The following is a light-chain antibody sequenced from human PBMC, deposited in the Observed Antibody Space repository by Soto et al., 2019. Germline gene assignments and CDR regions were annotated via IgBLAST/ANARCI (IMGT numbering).Light chain of an antibody. J-gene: IGLJ1*01. CDR1: SSNIGTNT. CDR3: AAWDDSLSGYA. V-gene: IGLV1-44*01. CDR2: SNN. Sequence: QSALTQPPSASGTPGQRVTISCSGSSSNIGTNTVNWYQQLPGTAPKLLIYSNNQRPSGVPDRFSGSQSGTSASLAISGLQSEDEADYYCAAWDDSLSGYASGSGTKFTVL.